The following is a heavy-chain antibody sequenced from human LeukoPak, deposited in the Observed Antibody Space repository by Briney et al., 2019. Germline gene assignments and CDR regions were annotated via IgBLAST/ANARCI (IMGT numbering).Heavy chain of an antibody. CDR1: GFTFSNYW. CDR2: INTDGSST. CDR3: ARDERYDSSGYPFDY. D-gene: IGHD3-22*01. V-gene: IGHV3-74*01. Sequence: PGGSLRLSCAASGFTFSNYWMNWVRQAPGKGLVWVSRINTDGSSTSYADSVKGRFTISRDNAKNTLYLQMNSLRAEDTAVYYCARDERYDSSGYPFDYWGQGTLVTVSS. J-gene: IGHJ4*02.